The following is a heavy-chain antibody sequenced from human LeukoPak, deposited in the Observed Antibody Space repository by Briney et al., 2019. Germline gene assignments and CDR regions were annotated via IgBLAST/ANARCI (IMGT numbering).Heavy chain of an antibody. D-gene: IGHD3-10*01. CDR3: ARDPAPHYGSGSYFDY. Sequence: ASVKVSCKASGYTFTSYGISWVRQAPGQGLEWMGWISAYNGNTNYAQKLQGRVTMTTDTSTSTAYMELRSLRSDDTAVCYCARDPAPHYGSGSYFDYWGQGTLVTVSS. V-gene: IGHV1-18*04. J-gene: IGHJ4*02. CDR1: GYTFTSYG. CDR2: ISAYNGNT.